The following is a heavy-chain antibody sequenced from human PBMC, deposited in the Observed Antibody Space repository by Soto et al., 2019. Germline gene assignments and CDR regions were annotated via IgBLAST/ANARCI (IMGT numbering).Heavy chain of an antibody. CDR3: ARHVSEYSSSSVGY. Sequence: SETLSLTCTVSGGSISSYYWSWIRQPPGKGLEWIGYIYYSGSTNYNPSLKSRVTISVDTSKNQFSLKLSSVTAADTAVYYCARHVSEYSSSSVGYWGQGTLVTVS. CDR1: GGSISSYY. V-gene: IGHV4-59*08. D-gene: IGHD6-6*01. CDR2: IYYSGST. J-gene: IGHJ4*02.